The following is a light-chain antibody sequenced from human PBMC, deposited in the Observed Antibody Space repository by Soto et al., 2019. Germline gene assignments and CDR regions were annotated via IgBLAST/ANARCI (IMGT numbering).Light chain of an antibody. V-gene: IGLV3-21*04. CDR3: QVCDSSSDPVV. CDR2: YDT. J-gene: IGLJ2*01. Sequence: SYELTQTPSVSVAPGKTANITCGGNNIGSKSVHWYQQKPGQAPVLVISYDTDRPSGIPERYSGSNSGNTATLTISRVEAGDEADYYCQVCDSSSDPVVFGGGTKVTVL. CDR1: NIGSKS.